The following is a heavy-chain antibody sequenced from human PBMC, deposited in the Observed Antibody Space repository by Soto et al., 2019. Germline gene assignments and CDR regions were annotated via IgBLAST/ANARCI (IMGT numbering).Heavy chain of an antibody. CDR3: ARVPDCGGDCYHFQQ. V-gene: IGHV3-30*04. CDR2: ISYDGSNK. Sequence: QVQLVESGGGGVQPGRSLRLSCAASGFTFSRNAMHWVRQAPGKGLEWVAVISYDGSNKYYADSVKGRFTISRDNSKNTLYLQMNSLRAEDTAVYYCARVPDCGGDCYHFQQWGQGTLVTVSS. CDR1: GFTFSRNA. D-gene: IGHD2-21*02. J-gene: IGHJ1*01.